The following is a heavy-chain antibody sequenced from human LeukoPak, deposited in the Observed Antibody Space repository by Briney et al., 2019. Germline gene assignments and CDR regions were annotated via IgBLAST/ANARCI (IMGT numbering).Heavy chain of an antibody. D-gene: IGHD6-19*01. CDR1: GGSISSSNW. CDR2: IYHSGST. V-gene: IGHV4-4*02. J-gene: IGHJ6*04. CDR3: ARAGYSSGPYYYYYGMDV. Sequence: PSETLSLTCAVSGGSISSSNWWSCVRQPPGKGVGWMGEIYHSGSTNYNPSIKSRVTIAVDKSKNQFSLKLSSVTAADTAVYYCARAGYSSGPYYYYYGMDVWGKGTTVTVSS.